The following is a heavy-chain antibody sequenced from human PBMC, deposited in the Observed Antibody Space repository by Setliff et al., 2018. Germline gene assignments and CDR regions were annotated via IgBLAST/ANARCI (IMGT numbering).Heavy chain of an antibody. V-gene: IGHV4-34*01. CDR2: INHRGST. J-gene: IGHJ4*02. CDR1: GGTFSDHH. D-gene: IGHD6-6*01. Sequence: PSETLSLTCAAYGGTFSDHHWTWIRQSPEKGLEWIGEINHRGSTNYNPSLKSRVTISIDTSRDQFSLKLISMIAADTAVYYCARGRDIAARLLDSWGQGTLVTVSS. CDR3: ARGRDIAARLLDS.